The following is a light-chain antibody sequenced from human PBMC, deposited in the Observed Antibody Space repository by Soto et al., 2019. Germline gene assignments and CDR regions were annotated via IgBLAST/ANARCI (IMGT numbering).Light chain of an antibody. Sequence: DIQMTQSPSSLSASVGDGVTITCRASQTIGKFLNWYHQKPGKAPNLLIYGASNLQSGVPSRFSGSGSGTGFTLTISSLQPEDFATYYCQQSYTTPPTFGGGTKVDNK. V-gene: IGKV1-39*01. CDR2: GAS. CDR3: QQSYTTPPT. CDR1: QTIGKF. J-gene: IGKJ4*01.